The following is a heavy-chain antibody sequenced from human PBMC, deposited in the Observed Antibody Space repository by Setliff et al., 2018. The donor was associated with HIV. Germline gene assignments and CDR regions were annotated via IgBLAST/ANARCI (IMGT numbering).Heavy chain of an antibody. D-gene: IGHD6-13*01. J-gene: IGHJ6*02. Sequence: ASVKVSCKVSGYTFTSYAIHWVRQAPGQRLEWMGWITVGDGNTKYSQKFQGRVTIIRDTSASTAYMELSSLRSEDTAVYYCAREQLGFGPPRGMDVWGQGTTVTVSS. CDR3: AREQLGFGPPRGMDV. CDR2: ITVGDGNT. CDR1: GYTFTSYA. V-gene: IGHV1-3*01.